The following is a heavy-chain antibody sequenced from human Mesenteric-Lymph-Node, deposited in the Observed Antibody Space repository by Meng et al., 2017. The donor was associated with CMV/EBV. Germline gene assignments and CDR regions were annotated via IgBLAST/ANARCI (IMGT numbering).Heavy chain of an antibody. CDR1: GGSFSGYY. J-gene: IGHJ4*02. CDR3: ARGSSYDILTGYFDY. CDR2: INHSGST. V-gene: IGHV4-34*01. D-gene: IGHD3-9*01. Sequence: QLRQWGGGLFKPSETLSVTCAVYGGSFSGYYWNWICQSPEKGLEWIGEINHSGSTTYNPSFTSRIIISVDTSTNQISLNMSSVTAADTAVYYCARGSSYDILTGYFDYWGQGALVTVSS.